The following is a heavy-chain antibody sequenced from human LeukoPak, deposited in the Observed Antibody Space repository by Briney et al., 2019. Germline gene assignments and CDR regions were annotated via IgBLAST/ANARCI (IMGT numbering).Heavy chain of an antibody. CDR3: TRDWGG. Sequence: GGSLRLSCAASGFIVSSNHMSWVRQAPGKGLEWVSGFYSDDGTYSADYVKGRFSISRDNSKNTLYLQMNSLRVEDTAVYYCTRDWGGWGQGTLVTVSS. J-gene: IGHJ4*02. CDR1: GFIVSSNH. D-gene: IGHD3-16*01. CDR2: FYSDDGT. V-gene: IGHV3-53*01.